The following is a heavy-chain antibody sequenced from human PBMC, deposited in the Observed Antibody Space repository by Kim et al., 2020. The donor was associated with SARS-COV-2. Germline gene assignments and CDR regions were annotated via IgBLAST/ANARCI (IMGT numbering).Heavy chain of an antibody. D-gene: IGHD4-17*01. CDR1: GFTFSSYG. V-gene: IGHV3-33*06. Sequence: GGSLRLSCAASGFTFSSYGMHWVRQAPGKGLEWVAVIWYDGSNKYYADSVKGRFTISRDNSKNTLYLQMNSLRAEDTAVYYCAKADYGEFFDIWGQGTMVTVSS. CDR3: AKADYGEFFDI. CDR2: IWYDGSNK. J-gene: IGHJ3*02.